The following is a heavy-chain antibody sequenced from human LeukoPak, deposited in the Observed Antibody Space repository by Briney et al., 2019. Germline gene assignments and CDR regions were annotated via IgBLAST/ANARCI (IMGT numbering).Heavy chain of an antibody. CDR2: IYHSGST. Sequence: PSETLSLTCTVSGYSISSGYHWGCIRQPPGKGLEWIGSIYHSGSTYYNPSLKSRVTISVDTSKNQFSLKLSSVTAADTAVYYCARVRSTKTLYYYYMDGWGKGTTVTVSS. V-gene: IGHV4-38-2*02. CDR3: ARVRSTKTLYYYYMDG. J-gene: IGHJ6*03. D-gene: IGHD6-13*01. CDR1: GYSISSGYH.